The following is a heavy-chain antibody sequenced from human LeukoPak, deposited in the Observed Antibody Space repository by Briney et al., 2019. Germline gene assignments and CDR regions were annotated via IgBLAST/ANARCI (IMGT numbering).Heavy chain of an antibody. CDR1: GFTFDDYT. CDR3: AKDTSRGYNYYYYMDV. CDR2: ISWDGGST. J-gene: IGHJ6*03. V-gene: IGHV3-43*01. D-gene: IGHD5-12*01. Sequence: GGSLRLSCAASGFTFDDYTMHWVRQAPGKGLEWVSLISWDGGSTCYGDSVKGRFTISRDNSKNSLYLPMNSLRTEDTALYYRAKDTSRGYNYYYYMDVWGKGTTVTVSS.